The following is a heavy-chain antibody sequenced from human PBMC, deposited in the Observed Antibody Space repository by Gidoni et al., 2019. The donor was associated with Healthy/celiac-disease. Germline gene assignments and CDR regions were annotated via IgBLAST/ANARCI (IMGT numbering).Heavy chain of an antibody. Sequence: QLQLQESGPGLVKPSETLSLTCPVSGGSISSSSYYWGWIRQPPGKGLEWIGSIYYSGSTYYNPSLKSRVTISVDTSKNQFSLKLSSVTAADTAVYYCARSQLEYSYVDYWGQGTLVTVSS. CDR2: IYYSGST. CDR3: ARSQLEYSYVDY. CDR1: GGSISSSSYY. V-gene: IGHV4-39*01. D-gene: IGHD5-18*01. J-gene: IGHJ4*02.